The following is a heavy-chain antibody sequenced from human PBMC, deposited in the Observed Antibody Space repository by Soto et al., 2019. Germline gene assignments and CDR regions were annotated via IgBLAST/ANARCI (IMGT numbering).Heavy chain of an antibody. Sequence: GSLRLSCAASVFTFSSNYMSWVRQAPGKGLEWVSVIYSGGSTYYADSVKGRFTISRDNSKNTLYLQMNSLRAEDTAVYYCARSPLGGAFSWFDPWGQGTLVTVSS. D-gene: IGHD3-10*01. CDR3: ARSPLGGAFSWFDP. J-gene: IGHJ5*02. V-gene: IGHV3-53*01. CDR2: IYSGGST. CDR1: VFTFSSNY.